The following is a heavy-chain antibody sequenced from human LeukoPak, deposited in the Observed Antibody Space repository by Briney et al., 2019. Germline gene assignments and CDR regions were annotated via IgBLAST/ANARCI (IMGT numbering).Heavy chain of an antibody. J-gene: IGHJ5*02. Sequence: SETLSLTCAVYGGSFSGYYWSWIRQPPGKGLEWIGEINHSGSTNYNPSLKSRVTISVDTSKNQFSLKLSSVTAADTAVYYCARQPLVPAAMEGGGNWFDPWGQGTLVTVSS. V-gene: IGHV4-34*01. D-gene: IGHD2-2*01. CDR1: GGSFSGYY. CDR3: ARQPLVPAAMEGGGNWFDP. CDR2: INHSGST.